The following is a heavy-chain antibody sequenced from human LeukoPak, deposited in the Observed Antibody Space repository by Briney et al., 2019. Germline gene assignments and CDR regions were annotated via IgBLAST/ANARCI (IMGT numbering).Heavy chain of an antibody. CDR2: ISAYNGNT. CDR3: ARVMVQAARPPGIY. CDR1: GYTFTSYG. J-gene: IGHJ4*02. D-gene: IGHD6-6*01. V-gene: IGHV1-18*01. Sequence: GASVKVSCKASGYTFTSYGISWVRQAPGQGLEWMGWISAYNGNTNYAQKLQGRVTMTADTSTSTAYMELRSLRSDDTAVYYCARVMVQAARPPGIYWGQGTLVTVSS.